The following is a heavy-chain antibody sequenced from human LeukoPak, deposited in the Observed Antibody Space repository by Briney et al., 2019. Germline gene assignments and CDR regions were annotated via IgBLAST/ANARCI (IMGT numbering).Heavy chain of an antibody. CDR3: ARVAMVRGVRIGY. D-gene: IGHD3-10*01. V-gene: IGHV1-8*01. Sequence: ASVKVSCKASGYTFTSYDINWVRQATGQGLEWMGWMNPNSGNTGYAQKFQGRVTMTRNTSISTAYMELSSLRSEDTAVYYCARVAMVRGVRIGYWGQGTPVTVSS. CDR1: GYTFTSYD. J-gene: IGHJ4*02. CDR2: MNPNSGNT.